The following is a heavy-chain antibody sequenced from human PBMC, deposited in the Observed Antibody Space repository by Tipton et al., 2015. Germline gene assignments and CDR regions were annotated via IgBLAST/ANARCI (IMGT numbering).Heavy chain of an antibody. Sequence: TLSLTCSVSSDSIGKYYWSWIRQPPGKELEWIGYIQYSGSTNYNPSLKSRVTISVDTSKNQFSLKMRSVTATDTAVYYCARARGRHGGLFDSWGQGTLVTVSS. D-gene: IGHD4-23*01. J-gene: IGHJ4*02. CDR3: ARARGRHGGLFDS. CDR1: SDSIGKYY. CDR2: IQYSGST. V-gene: IGHV4-59*01.